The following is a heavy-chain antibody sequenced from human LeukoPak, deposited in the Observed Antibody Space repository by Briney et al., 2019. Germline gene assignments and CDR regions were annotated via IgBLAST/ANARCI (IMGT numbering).Heavy chain of an antibody. CDR3: ARKGAFVDY. D-gene: IGHD4/OR15-4a*01. CDR2: ISSSGSTI. V-gene: IGHV3-48*03. J-gene: IGHJ4*02. CDR1: GFTFSNYE. Sequence: GGSLRLSCAASGFTFSNYEMNWVRQAPGKGLEWVSYISSSGSTIYYADSVKGRLTLSRDNAKNSLYLQMNSLRAEDTAVYYCARKGAFVDYWGQGTLVTVSS.